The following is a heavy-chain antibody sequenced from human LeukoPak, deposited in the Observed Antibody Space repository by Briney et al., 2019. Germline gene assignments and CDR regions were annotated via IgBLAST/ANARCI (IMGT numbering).Heavy chain of an antibody. D-gene: IGHD5-18*01. V-gene: IGHV4-4*07. CDR2: IYTNGNT. J-gene: IGHJ4*02. Sequence: SETLSLTCTVSGGSIRSYYWSWIRQPAGKGLEWIGRIYTNGNTNYNPSLESRVTMSVDTSRNQFSLKLISVTAADTAVYYCARGGSSYGSRFDYWGQGTLVTVSS. CDR1: GGSIRSYY. CDR3: ARGGSSYGSRFDY.